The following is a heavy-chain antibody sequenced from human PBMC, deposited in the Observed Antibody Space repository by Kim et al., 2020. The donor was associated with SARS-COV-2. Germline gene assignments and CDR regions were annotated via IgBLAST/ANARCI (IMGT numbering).Heavy chain of an antibody. V-gene: IGHV4-59*01. D-gene: IGHD5-12*01. CDR3: AGGCCDYDREFGI. J-gene: IGHJ3*02. CDR1: GGSISSYY. Sequence: SETLSLTCTVSGGSISSYYWSWIRQPPGKGLEWIGYIYYSGSTNYNPSLKSRVTISVDTSTNQVSLKLSSVTVADTAMYYCAGGCCDYDREFGIWGQGS. CDR2: IYYSGST.